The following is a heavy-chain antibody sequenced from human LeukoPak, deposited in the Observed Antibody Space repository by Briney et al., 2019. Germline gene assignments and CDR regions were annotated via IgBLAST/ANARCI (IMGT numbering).Heavy chain of an antibody. CDR1: SGSISSSSYY. CDR3: ARRRGTGTPEDY. D-gene: IGHD1-1*01. J-gene: IGHJ4*02. Sequence: SEPRSLTSNVTSGSISSSSYYWGWIRQPPGKGLEWIGSIYYSGSTYYNPSLKSRVTISVDTSKNQFSLKLSSVTAADTAVYYCARRRGTGTPEDYWGQGTLVTVSS. CDR2: IYYSGST. V-gene: IGHV4-39*01.